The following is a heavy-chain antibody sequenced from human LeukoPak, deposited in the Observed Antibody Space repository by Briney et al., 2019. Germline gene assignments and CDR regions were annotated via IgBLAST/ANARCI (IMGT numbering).Heavy chain of an antibody. Sequence: SXXXMXWXRQAPXKGXEWVAVISYDGSNKYYADSVKGRFTISRDNSKNTLYLQMNSLRAEDTAVYYCARVAYSSGWYDYWGQGTLVTVSS. V-gene: IGHV3-30-3*01. CDR3: ARVAYSSGWYDY. J-gene: IGHJ4*02. CDR2: ISYDGSNK. D-gene: IGHD6-19*01. CDR1: SXXX.